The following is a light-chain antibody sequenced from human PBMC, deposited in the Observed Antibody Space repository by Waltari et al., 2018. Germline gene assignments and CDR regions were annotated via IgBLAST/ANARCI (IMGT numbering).Light chain of an antibody. V-gene: IGKV1-5*03. CDR1: QTISSW. CDR2: KAS. J-gene: IGKJ1*01. CDR3: QQFNSFPWT. Sequence: DIQMTQSPSRLSASVGGRVTITCRASQTISSWLAWYQQKPGKAPKPLIYKASTLESGVPSRFSGSGSGTEFTLTISSLQPGDFATYYCQQFNSFPWTFGHGTKVEIK.